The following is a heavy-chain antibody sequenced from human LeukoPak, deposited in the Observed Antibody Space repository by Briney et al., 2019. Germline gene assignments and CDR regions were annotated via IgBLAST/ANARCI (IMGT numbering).Heavy chain of an antibody. Sequence: PGGSLRLSCAASGFTFTNAWMSWVRQAPGKGLEWLGRIKSKTDGGTTDYAAPVKGRITISRDDSKKTLYLQMNSLKTEDTAVYYCNTYRYFDFSPEADYWGQGTLVTVSS. CDR2: IKSKTDGGTT. J-gene: IGHJ4*02. CDR1: GFTFTNAW. CDR3: NTYRYFDFSPEADY. D-gene: IGHD3-3*01. V-gene: IGHV3-15*01.